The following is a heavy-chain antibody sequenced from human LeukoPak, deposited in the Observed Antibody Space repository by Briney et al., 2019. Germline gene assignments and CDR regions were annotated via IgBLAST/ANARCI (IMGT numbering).Heavy chain of an antibody. CDR3: ARVLSLTYSSGWSPYYYMDV. D-gene: IGHD6-19*01. J-gene: IGHJ6*03. CDR2: ISDYNGNT. V-gene: IGHV1-18*01. Sequence: GASVKVSCKASGYTFTSYGISWVRQAPGQGLEWMGCISDYNGNTNNAQTLQGRVTMNTDTSTSTAYIEVRSLRSGDTGVYYCARVLSLTYSSGWSPYYYMDVWGKGTTVTVSS. CDR1: GYTFTSYG.